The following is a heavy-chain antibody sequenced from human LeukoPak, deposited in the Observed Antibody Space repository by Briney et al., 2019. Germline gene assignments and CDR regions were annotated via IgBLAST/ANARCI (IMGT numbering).Heavy chain of an antibody. V-gene: IGHV3-15*01. D-gene: IGHD6-19*01. CDR1: GFTFSSYG. J-gene: IGHJ5*02. Sequence: GGTLRLSCAASGFTFSSYGMSWVRQAPGKGLEWVGRIKSKTDGGTTDYAAPVKGRFTISRDDSKNTLYLQMNSLKTEDTAVYYCTTEDSGLDPWGQGTLVTVSS. CDR3: TTEDSGLDP. CDR2: IKSKTDGGTT.